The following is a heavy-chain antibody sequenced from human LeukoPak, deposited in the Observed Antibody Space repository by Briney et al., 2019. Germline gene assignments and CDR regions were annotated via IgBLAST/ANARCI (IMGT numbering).Heavy chain of an antibody. D-gene: IGHD3-22*01. CDR1: GYTFTGYY. CDR3: ARVAAMVKATMIVVSRGLGY. CDR2: MNPNSGNT. J-gene: IGHJ4*02. Sequence: ASVKVSCKASGYTFTGYYMHWVRQAPGQGLEWMGWMNPNSGNTGYAQKFQGRVTITRNTSISTAYMELSSLRSEDTAVYYCARVAAMVKATMIVVSRGLGYWGQGTLVTVSS. V-gene: IGHV1-8*03.